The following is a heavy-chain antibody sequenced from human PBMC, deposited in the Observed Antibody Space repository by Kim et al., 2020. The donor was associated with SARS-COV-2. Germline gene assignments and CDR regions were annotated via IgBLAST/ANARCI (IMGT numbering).Heavy chain of an antibody. J-gene: IGHJ4*02. V-gene: IGHV4-59*09. D-gene: IGHD4-17*01. CDR2: ST. Sequence: STNYNPSLQSRVTISVDTSKNQFSLKLSSVTAADTAVYYCARGGGDYFDYWGQGTLVTVSS. CDR3: ARGGGDYFDY.